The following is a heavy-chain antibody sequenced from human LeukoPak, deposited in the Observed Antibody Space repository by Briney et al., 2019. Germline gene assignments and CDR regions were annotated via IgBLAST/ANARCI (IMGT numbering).Heavy chain of an antibody. V-gene: IGHV4-61*02. Sequence: PSETLSLTCTVSGGSISSGSYYWSWIRQPAGKGLEWIGRIYTSGSTNYNPSLKSRVTISVDTSKNQFSLKLSSVTAADTAVYYCGRDRYSSGWYDYWGQGTLVTVSS. J-gene: IGHJ4*02. CDR3: GRDRYSSGWYDY. CDR1: GGSISSGSYY. D-gene: IGHD6-19*01. CDR2: IYTSGST.